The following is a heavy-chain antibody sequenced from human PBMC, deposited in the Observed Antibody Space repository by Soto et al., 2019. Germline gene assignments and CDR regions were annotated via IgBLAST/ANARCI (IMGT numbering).Heavy chain of an antibody. J-gene: IGHJ4*02. V-gene: IGHV4-61*08. CDR1: GGSISSGDYY. D-gene: IGHD5-12*01. CDR2: IYYSGST. CDR3: ARGGDGYNPGSDY. Sequence: PSETLSLTCTVSGGSISSGDYYWSWIRQPPGKGLEWIGYIYYSGSTNYNPSLKSRVTISVDTSKNQFSLKLSSVTAADTAVYYCARGGDGYNPGSDYWGQGTLVTVSS.